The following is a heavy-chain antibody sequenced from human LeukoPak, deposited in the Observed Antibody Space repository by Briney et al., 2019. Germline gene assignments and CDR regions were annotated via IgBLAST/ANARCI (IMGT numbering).Heavy chain of an antibody. CDR3: ALTYYDSSGHLDY. V-gene: IGHV1-69*04. D-gene: IGHD3-22*01. CDR1: GGTFSSYA. Sequence: SVKVSCKASGGTFSSYAISWVRQAPGQGLEWMGRIIPIFGIANYAQKFQGRVTITADRSTSTAYMELSSLRSEDTAVYYCALTYYDSSGHLDYWGQGTLVTVSS. CDR2: IIPIFGIA. J-gene: IGHJ4*02.